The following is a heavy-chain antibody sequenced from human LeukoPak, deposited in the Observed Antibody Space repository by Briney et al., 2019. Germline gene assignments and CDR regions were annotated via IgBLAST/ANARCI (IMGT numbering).Heavy chain of an antibody. V-gene: IGHV3-20*01. CDR1: GFIFSSYW. J-gene: IGHJ4*02. Sequence: GGSLRLSCAGSGFIFSSYWMHWVRQAPGKGLMWVSGIYWNGGSTGSADSVKGRFTISRDNAKNSLYLQMNSLRAEDTALYHCARLTGYYDSSGYPNTHYFDYWGQGTLVTVSS. D-gene: IGHD3-22*01. CDR2: IYWNGGST. CDR3: ARLTGYYDSSGYPNTHYFDY.